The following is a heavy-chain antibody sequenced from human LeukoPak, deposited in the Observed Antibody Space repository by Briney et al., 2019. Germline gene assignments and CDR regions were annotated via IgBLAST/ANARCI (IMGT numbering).Heavy chain of an antibody. Sequence: SQTLSLSCAISGDSVSTSGVAWNWVRQSPSRGLELLVRTYYTSKWNTDYAVSVKSRIVVNTDTSKNQFSLQLNSVTSEDTAVYYCARGRASAFDVWGQGTMVTVSS. CDR2: TYYTSKWNT. D-gene: IGHD6-25*01. CDR3: ARGRASAFDV. J-gene: IGHJ3*01. CDR1: GDSVSTSGVA. V-gene: IGHV6-1*01.